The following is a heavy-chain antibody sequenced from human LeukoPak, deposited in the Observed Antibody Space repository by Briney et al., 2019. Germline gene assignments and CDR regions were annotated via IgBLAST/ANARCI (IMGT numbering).Heavy chain of an antibody. CDR1: GGTFSSYA. Sequence: SVKVSCKASGGTFSSYAISWVRQAPGQGLEWMGGIIPIFGTANYAQKFQGRVTITADESTSTAYMELSSLRSEDTAVYYCARGRQLVPYYFDYWGQGTLVTVSS. J-gene: IGHJ4*02. D-gene: IGHD6-13*01. CDR3: ARGRQLVPYYFDY. V-gene: IGHV1-69*13. CDR2: IIPIFGTA.